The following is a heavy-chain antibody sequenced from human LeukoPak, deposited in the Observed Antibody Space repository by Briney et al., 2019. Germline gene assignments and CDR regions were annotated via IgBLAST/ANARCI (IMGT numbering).Heavy chain of an antibody. CDR3: AKGRDGYNYAPLDY. CDR1: GFTFDDYA. D-gene: IGHD5-24*01. V-gene: IGHV3-9*03. J-gene: IGHJ4*02. CDR2: ISWNSGSI. Sequence: SLRLSCAASGFTFDDYAMHWVRQAPGKGLEWVSGISWNSGSIGYADSVKGRFTISRDNAKNSPYLQMNSLRAEDMALYYCAKGRDGYNYAPLDYWGQGTLVTVSS.